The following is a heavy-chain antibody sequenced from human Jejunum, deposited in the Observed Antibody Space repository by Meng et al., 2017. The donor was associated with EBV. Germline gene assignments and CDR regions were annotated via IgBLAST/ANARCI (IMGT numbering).Heavy chain of an antibody. Sequence: LQCLGPALVKPFHTLSLTCSVSGVSPVSVCSTYFYWNVFRHPPGKGLEWIGYTYYAGSTKYSPSLNSRVAISLDASKSQFSLKLTSMTTADTAVYYCARRTVTVGDNLDAFDMWGRGTVVTVSS. CDR2: TYYAGST. CDR1: GVSPVSVCSTYFY. D-gene: IGHD1-26*01. J-gene: IGHJ3*02. CDR3: ARRTVTVGDNLDAFDM. V-gene: IGHV4-61*01.